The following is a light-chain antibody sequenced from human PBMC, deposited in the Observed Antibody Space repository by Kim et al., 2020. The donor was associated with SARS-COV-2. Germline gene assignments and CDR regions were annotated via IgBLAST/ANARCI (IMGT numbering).Light chain of an antibody. V-gene: IGLV2-14*01. CDR1: SSDVGGYNY. CDR3: SSYTSSSTSPYV. Sequence: QSALTQPASVSGSPGQSITISCTGTSSDVGGYNYVSWYQQHPGKAPKLMIYDVSKRPSGVSNRFSGSKSGNTASLTISGLQAEDEADYYCSSYTSSSTSPYVFGTGTKVTV. J-gene: IGLJ1*01. CDR2: DVS.